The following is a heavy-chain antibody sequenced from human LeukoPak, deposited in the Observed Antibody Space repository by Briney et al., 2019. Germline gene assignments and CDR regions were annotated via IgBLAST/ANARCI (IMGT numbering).Heavy chain of an antibody. D-gene: IGHD2-2*02. Sequence: SETLSLTCTVSGGSISSGGYYWSWIRQPPGKGLEWIGYIYHSGSTYYNPSLKSRVTISVDRSKNQFSLKLSSVTAADTAVYYCAREVWSQLLYTHYYYMDVWGKGTTVTVSS. J-gene: IGHJ6*03. CDR2: IYHSGST. V-gene: IGHV4-30-2*01. CDR1: GGSISSGGYY. CDR3: AREVWSQLLYTHYYYMDV.